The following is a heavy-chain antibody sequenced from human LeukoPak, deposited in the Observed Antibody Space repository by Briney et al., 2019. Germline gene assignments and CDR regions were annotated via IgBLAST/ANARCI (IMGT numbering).Heavy chain of an antibody. D-gene: IGHD2-2*01. CDR3: ARGDIVVVPAALYYFDY. Sequence: KTSETLSLTCAVNGGSFSGYYWSWIRQPPGKGLEWIGEINHSGSTNYNPSLKSRVTISVDTSKNQFSLKLSSVTAADTAVYYCARGDIVVVPAALYYFDYWGQGTLVTVSS. V-gene: IGHV4-34*01. CDR1: GGSFSGYY. J-gene: IGHJ4*02. CDR2: INHSGST.